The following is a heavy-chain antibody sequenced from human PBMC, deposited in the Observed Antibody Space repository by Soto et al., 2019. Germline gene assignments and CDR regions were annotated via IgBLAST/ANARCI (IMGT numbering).Heavy chain of an antibody. J-gene: IGHJ4*02. D-gene: IGHD3-22*01. CDR2: IYYSENT. Sequence: SETLSLTCTVSGDSISSSSNYWGWIRQPPGKGLEWIGSIYYSENTHYNPSLKSRVTISVDTSKNQFSLKLSSVTAADTAVYYCARLGGYYQALDSWGPGTLVTVSS. CDR3: ARLGGYYQALDS. V-gene: IGHV4-39*01. CDR1: GDSISSSSNY.